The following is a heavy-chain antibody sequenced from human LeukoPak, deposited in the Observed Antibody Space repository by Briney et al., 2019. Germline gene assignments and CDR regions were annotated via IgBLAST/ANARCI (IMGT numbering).Heavy chain of an antibody. J-gene: IGHJ4*02. CDR2: LKSDGSSR. V-gene: IGHV3-74*01. D-gene: IGHD3-16*01. CDR3: ARGGSYGDF. CDR1: GFTFRSYW. Sequence: GGSLRLSCEASGFTFRSYWMHWVRQTPGRGLAWVSSLKSDGSSRTYADSVKGRFTISRDNTKNTLYLQMSSLIAADTAVYYCARGGSYGDFWGQGTLVTVSS.